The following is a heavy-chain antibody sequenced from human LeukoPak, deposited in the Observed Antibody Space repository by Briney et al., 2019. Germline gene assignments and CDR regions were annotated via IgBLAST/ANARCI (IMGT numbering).Heavy chain of an antibody. V-gene: IGHV1-69*13. CDR1: GGTFSSYA. Sequence: ASVKVSCKVSGGTFSSYAISWVRQAPGQGLEWMGGIIPIFGTANYAQKFQGRVTITADESTSTAYMELSSLRSEDTAVYYCARGEGDYSWFDPWGQGTLVTVSS. CDR3: ARGEGDYSWFDP. J-gene: IGHJ5*02. CDR2: IIPIFGTA. D-gene: IGHD2-21*02.